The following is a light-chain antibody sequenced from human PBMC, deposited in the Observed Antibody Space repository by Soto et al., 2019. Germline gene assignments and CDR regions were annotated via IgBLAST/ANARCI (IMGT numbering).Light chain of an antibody. CDR2: GAS. J-gene: IGKJ1*01. CDR3: QQYGSLPRT. Sequence: EIVLTQSPGTLSLSAGERATLSCRASQSVTSSYLAWYQQKPGQAPRLLMYGASSRATGIPDRFSGSGSGTDFTLTITRLEPEDFAVYYCQQYGSLPRTFGQGTKVEIK. V-gene: IGKV3-20*01. CDR1: QSVTSSY.